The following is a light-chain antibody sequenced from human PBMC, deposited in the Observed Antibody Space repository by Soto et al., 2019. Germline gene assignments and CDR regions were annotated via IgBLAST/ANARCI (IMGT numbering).Light chain of an antibody. J-gene: IGLJ2*01. CDR2: DVS. CDR3: SSYTSSSTRVV. Sequence: QSVLTQPTSVSGSPGQSSTISCTGTSTDIGGYDFVSWFQQHPGKAPKLMIFDVSNRPSGVSNRFSGSKSGNTASLTVSGLQAEDEADYYCSSYTSSSTRVVFGGGTQLTVL. V-gene: IGLV2-14*01. CDR1: STDIGGYDF.